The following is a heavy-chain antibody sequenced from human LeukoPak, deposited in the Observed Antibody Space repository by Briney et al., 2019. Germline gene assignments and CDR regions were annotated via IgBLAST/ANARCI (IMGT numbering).Heavy chain of an antibody. CDR3: ARSSRRASFDY. CDR1: GGSFSGYY. J-gene: IGHJ4*02. CDR2: INHSGST. V-gene: IGHV4-34*01. Sequence: TSETLSLTCAVYGGSFSGYYWSWIRQPPGKGLEWIGEINHSGSTYYNPSLKSRVTISVDTSKNQFSLKLSSVTAADTAVYYCARSSRRASFDYWGQGTLVTVSS.